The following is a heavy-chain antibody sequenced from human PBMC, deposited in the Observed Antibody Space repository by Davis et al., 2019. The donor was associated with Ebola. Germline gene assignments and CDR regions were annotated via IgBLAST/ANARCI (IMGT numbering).Heavy chain of an antibody. Sequence: GGSLRLSCAASGLILSGSSLHWVRQASGKGLEWVGRIRNKNDGDVTSYGASVEGRFTISRDDSKNTAYLQMNSLKTEDTAVYYCTSTTVTVDYWGQGTLVTVSS. CDR3: TSTTVTVDY. CDR2: IRNKNDGDVT. CDR1: GLILSGSS. J-gene: IGHJ4*02. D-gene: IGHD4-17*01. V-gene: IGHV3-73*01.